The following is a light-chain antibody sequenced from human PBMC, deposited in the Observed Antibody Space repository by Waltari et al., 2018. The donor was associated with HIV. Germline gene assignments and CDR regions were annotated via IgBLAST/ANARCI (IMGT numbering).Light chain of an antibody. CDR2: RDY. CDR1: NSNVGSKP. Sequence: QSVLTQPPSASGTLGQRVTISCPGSNSNVGSKPVYWFQQVPGTAPKLLIYRDYQRRSGIPDRFSGSKSGASASLTISGLRSEDEADYYCVAWGDSLSGYVFGTGTKVSVL. V-gene: IGLV1-47*01. CDR3: VAWGDSLSGYV. J-gene: IGLJ1*01.